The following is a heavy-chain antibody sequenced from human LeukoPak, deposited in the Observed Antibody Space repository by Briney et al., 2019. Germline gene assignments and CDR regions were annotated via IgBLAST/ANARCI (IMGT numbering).Heavy chain of an antibody. CDR1: GGSFSGYY. CDR3: ARVYCGGDCYSGGPKYYFDY. CDR2: INHSGST. V-gene: IGHV4-34*01. D-gene: IGHD2-21*02. J-gene: IGHJ4*02. Sequence: PSETLSLTCAVYGGSFSGYYWSWIRQPPGKGLEWIGEINHSGSTNYNPSLKSRVTISVDTSKNQFSLKLSSVTAADTAVYYCARVYCGGDCYSGGPKYYFDYWGQGTLVTVSS.